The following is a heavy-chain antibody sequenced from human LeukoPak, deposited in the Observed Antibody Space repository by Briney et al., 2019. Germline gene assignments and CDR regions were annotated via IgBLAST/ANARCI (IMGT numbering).Heavy chain of an antibody. D-gene: IGHD2-15*01. Sequence: GGSLRLSCAASGFTFTDYAMNWVRQAPGKGLEWVASTKGNGGSTNYADSVKGRFTISRDNAKNSLYLQMNSLRAEDTAVYYCARDEGYCSGDSCYYYGMDVWGQGTTVTVSS. CDR1: GFTFTDYA. J-gene: IGHJ6*02. CDR2: TKGNGGST. CDR3: ARDEGYCSGDSCYYYGMDV. V-gene: IGHV3-21*01.